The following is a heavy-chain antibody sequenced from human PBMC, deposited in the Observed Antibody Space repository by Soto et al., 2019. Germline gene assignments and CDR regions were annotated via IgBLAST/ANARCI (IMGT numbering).Heavy chain of an antibody. CDR3: AKSFVITMVRGVIPYGMDV. D-gene: IGHD3-10*01. Sequence: PGGSLRLSCAASGFTFSSYAMHWVRQAPGKGLEWVAAISYDGSNKYYADSVKGRFTISRDNSKNTLYLQMNSLRAEDTAVYYCAKSFVITMVRGVIPYGMDVWGQGTTVTVSS. CDR2: ISYDGSNK. V-gene: IGHV3-30-3*01. J-gene: IGHJ6*02. CDR1: GFTFSSYA.